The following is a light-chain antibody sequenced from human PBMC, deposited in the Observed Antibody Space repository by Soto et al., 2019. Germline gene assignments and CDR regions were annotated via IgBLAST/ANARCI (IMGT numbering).Light chain of an antibody. J-gene: IGLJ2*01. CDR2: DVS. CDR1: STDVGGCNY. CDR3: SSYTSSSSFPLV. V-gene: IGLV2-14*01. Sequence: QSALTQPPSVSGSPGQTITISCTGTSTDVGGCNYVPWYQQPPGKAPKLMIYDVSNRPSGVSNRFSGSKSGNTASLTISGLQAEDEADYYCSSYTSSSSFPLVFGGGTKLTVL.